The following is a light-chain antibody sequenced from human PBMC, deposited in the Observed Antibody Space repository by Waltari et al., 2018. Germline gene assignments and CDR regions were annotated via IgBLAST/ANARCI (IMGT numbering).Light chain of an antibody. V-gene: IGKV1-39*01. CDR1: QSISSD. CDR2: GTS. Sequence: DIQMTQSPSSLYAYVGDRVTITCRASQSISSDLNWYQQKPGKAPKLLISGTSNLQSGVPSGFSGSGSGTDFTLTINSLQPLDSATYYCQQSYSTPPTFGGGTKVEI. CDR3: QQSYSTPPT. J-gene: IGKJ4*01.